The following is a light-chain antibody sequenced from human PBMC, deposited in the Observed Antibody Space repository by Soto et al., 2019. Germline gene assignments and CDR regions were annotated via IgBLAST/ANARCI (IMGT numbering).Light chain of an antibody. CDR3: QRSYSTPPS. Sequence: DIQMTQSPSSLSASVGDRVTITCRASQSISSYLNWYQQKPGKAPKLLIYAASSLQSGVPSRFSGSGSGTEFTLTISSLQPEDFATYYCQRSYSTPPSFGQGTRLEIK. CDR1: QSISSY. V-gene: IGKV1-39*01. J-gene: IGKJ5*01. CDR2: AAS.